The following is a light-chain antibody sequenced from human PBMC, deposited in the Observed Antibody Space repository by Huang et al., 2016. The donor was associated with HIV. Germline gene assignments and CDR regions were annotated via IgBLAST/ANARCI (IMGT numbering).Light chain of an antibody. CDR3: QQSYSTPS. Sequence: DIQMTQSPSSLSASVGDRVTITCRASQSISRYLNWYQQKPGKAPKLLIYAASSLQSGVPSRFRGSGSGTDFTLTISSLQPEDFATYYCQQSYSTPSFGPGTKVDIK. CDR2: AAS. V-gene: IGKV1-39*01. J-gene: IGKJ3*01. CDR1: QSISRY.